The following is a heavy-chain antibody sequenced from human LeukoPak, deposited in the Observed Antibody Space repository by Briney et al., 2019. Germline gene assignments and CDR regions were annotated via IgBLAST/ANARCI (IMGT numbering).Heavy chain of an antibody. V-gene: IGHV4-34*01. CDR3: AREDYYFDS. Sequence: PSETLSLTCSVYGGSNTAYYWSWIRQPPGKGLEWIGEINHSRGTKYNPSLESRVTILLDASKNEFSLNLNSVTAADTAVYYCAREDYYFDSWGQGTLVTVSS. J-gene: IGHJ4*02. CDR2: INHSRGT. CDR1: GGSNTAYY.